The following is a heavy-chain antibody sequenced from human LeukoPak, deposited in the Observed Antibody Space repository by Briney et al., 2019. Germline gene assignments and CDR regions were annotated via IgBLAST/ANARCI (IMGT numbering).Heavy chain of an antibody. CDR3: ARDECSSTSCYRTKGVDY. J-gene: IGHJ4*02. CDR1: GFNFSSYA. Sequence: GKSLRHSCSASGFNFSSYAMHWVRQAPGKGLEWAAVISYDGSNKYYADSVKGRFTISRDNSKNTLYLQMNSLSAEDTAMYYCARDECSSTSCYRTKGVDYWGQGTLVTVSS. V-gene: IGHV3-30-3*01. CDR2: ISYDGSNK. D-gene: IGHD2-2*01.